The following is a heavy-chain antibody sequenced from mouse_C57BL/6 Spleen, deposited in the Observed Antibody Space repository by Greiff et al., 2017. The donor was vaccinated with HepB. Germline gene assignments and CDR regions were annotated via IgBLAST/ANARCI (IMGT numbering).Heavy chain of an antibody. D-gene: IGHD2-4*01. CDR3: ARGGYYDYLYFDY. CDR2: ISSGSSTI. V-gene: IGHV5-17*01. CDR1: GFTFSDYG. Sequence: DVMLVESGGGLVKPGGSLKLSCAASGFTFSDYGMHWVRQAPEKGLEWVAYISSGSSTIYYADTVKGRFTISRDNAKNTLFLQMTSLRSEDTAMYYCARGGYYDYLYFDYWGPGTTLTVSS. J-gene: IGHJ2*01.